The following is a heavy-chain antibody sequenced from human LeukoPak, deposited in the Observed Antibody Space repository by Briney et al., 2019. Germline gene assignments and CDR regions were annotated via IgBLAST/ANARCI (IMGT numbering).Heavy chain of an antibody. CDR1: GFTFSSYG. CDR2: ISYDGSNK. D-gene: IGHD3-10*01. CDR3: AKERLRFGELLAVGFDY. Sequence: GGSLRLSCAASGFTFSSYGMHWVRQAPGKGLEWVAVISYDGSNKYYADSVKGRFTISRDNSKNTLYLQMNSLRAEDTAVYYCAKERLRFGELLAVGFDYWGQGTLVTVSS. V-gene: IGHV3-30*18. J-gene: IGHJ4*02.